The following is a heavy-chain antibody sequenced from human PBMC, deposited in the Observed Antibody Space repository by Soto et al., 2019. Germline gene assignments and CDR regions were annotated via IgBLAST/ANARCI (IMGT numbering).Heavy chain of an antibody. CDR1: GFSLTDPKMG. Sequence: QVTLKESGPVLVKPKEALTLTCSVSGFSLTDPKMGVSWIRQPPGKALEWLAHIFANDEYSYNTSLRNRLTISKDNSKDQVVLTMTNMDPVDTGPYFCVRKLGGGTFDVWGQGTVVTVSP. CDR3: VRKLGGGTFDV. D-gene: IGHD3-16*01. J-gene: IGHJ3*01. V-gene: IGHV2-26*01. CDR2: IFANDEY.